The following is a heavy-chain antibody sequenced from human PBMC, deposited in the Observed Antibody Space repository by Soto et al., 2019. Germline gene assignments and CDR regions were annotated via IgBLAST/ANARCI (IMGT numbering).Heavy chain of an antibody. CDR2: ISYDGSNK. CDR3: AKDSSSALAY. V-gene: IGHV3-30*18. CDR1: GFTFSSYG. D-gene: IGHD6-6*01. J-gene: IGHJ4*02. Sequence: QVQLVESGGGVVQPGRSLRLSCAASGFTFSSYGMHWVRQAPGKGLEWVAVISYDGSNKYYADSVKGRFTISRDNSKNTLYLQMNSLRAEDTAVYYCAKDSSSALAYWGQGTLVTVSS.